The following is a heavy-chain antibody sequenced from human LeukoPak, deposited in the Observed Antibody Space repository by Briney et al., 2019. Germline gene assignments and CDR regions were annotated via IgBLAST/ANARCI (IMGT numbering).Heavy chain of an antibody. CDR1: GFTFSSYA. Sequence: GGSLRLSCAASGFTFSSYAMSWVRQAPGKGLEWVSSISGSGGSTYFADSLKGRFTISRDNSKNTLYLQMNSLRAEDTAVYYCAKDHYYDFWSGYHFDYWGQGTLVTASS. D-gene: IGHD3-3*01. V-gene: IGHV3-23*01. CDR3: AKDHYYDFWSGYHFDY. J-gene: IGHJ4*02. CDR2: ISGSGGST.